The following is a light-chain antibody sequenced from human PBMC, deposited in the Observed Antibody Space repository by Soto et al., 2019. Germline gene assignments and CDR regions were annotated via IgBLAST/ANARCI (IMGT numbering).Light chain of an antibody. CDR1: SSDIGAGYR. V-gene: IGLV1-40*01. J-gene: IGLJ3*02. Sequence: QSVLTQPPSVSGAPGERVTISCTGSSSDIGAGYRVRWYQQVPGTAPKLLIHDNTNRPSGVSVRFSGSKSGTSASLAISGLQAEDEADYYCQSYDRSLSGSVFGGGTKLTVL. CDR2: DNT. CDR3: QSYDRSLSGSV.